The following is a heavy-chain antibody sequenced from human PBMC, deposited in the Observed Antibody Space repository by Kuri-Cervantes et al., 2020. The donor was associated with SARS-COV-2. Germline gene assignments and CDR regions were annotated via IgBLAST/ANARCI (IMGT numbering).Heavy chain of an antibody. CDR3: ARATMGDYYYYMDV. CDR2: IYHSGST. J-gene: IGHJ6*03. V-gene: IGHV4-38-2*01. D-gene: IGHD3-10*01. CDR1: GYSISSGYY. Sequence: GSLRLSCAVSGYSISSGYYWGWIRQPPGKGLEWIGSIYHSGSTYYNPSLKSRVTISVDTSKNQFSLKLSSVTAADTAVYYCARATMGDYYYYMDVWGKGTTVTVSS.